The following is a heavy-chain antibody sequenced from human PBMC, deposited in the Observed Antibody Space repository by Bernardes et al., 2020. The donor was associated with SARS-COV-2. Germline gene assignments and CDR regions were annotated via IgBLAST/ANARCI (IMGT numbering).Heavy chain of an antibody. CDR1: GFTFRNAW. V-gene: IGHV3-15*01. D-gene: IGHD3-22*01. Sequence: GGSLRLLCAASGFTFRNAWMSWVRKAPGKGLEWVGRIRSKTDGGTTDYAAPVKGRFTISRDDSKDTLYLQMSSLKTEDTAVYYCTPATYYYDSSGYYQYFQHWGQGTLVTVSS. CDR2: IRSKTDGGTT. CDR3: TPATYYYDSSGYYQYFQH. J-gene: IGHJ1*01.